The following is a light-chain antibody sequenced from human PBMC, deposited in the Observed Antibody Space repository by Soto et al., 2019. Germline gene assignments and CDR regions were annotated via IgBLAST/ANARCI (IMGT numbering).Light chain of an antibody. Sequence: EILLTQSPGTLSLSPGERVTLSCRASQSVSSSYLAWYQQKPGQAPRLLIYGASSRATGIPDRFSGSGSGTDFTLTISRLEPEDFAVYYCQQYGSSSWTFGQGTKVEIK. CDR3: QQYGSSSWT. J-gene: IGKJ1*01. V-gene: IGKV3-20*01. CDR1: QSVSSSY. CDR2: GAS.